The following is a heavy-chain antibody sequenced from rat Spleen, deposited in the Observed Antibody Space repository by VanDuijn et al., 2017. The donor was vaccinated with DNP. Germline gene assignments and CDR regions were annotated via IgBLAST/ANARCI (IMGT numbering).Heavy chain of an antibody. D-gene: IGHD1-4*01. Sequence: EVQLVESGGGLVQPGRSLKLSCVASGFTFSDYNMAWVRQAPKKGLEWVATIIYDGSRTYYRDSVKGRFTISRDNAKSTLDLQMDSLRSEDTATYYCATEAPAGFWGQGVMVTVSS. CDR3: ATEAPAGF. CDR2: IIYDGSRT. V-gene: IGHV5S10*01. CDR1: GFTFSDYN. J-gene: IGHJ2*01.